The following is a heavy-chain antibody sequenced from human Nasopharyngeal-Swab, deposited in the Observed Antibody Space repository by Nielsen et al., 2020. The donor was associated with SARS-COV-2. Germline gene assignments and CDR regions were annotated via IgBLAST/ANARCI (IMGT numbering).Heavy chain of an antibody. CDR1: GFTFTSSA. CDR2: IVVGSGNT. CDR3: AASPNYYDSSGYPFDI. D-gene: IGHD3-22*01. J-gene: IGHJ3*02. V-gene: IGHV1-58*01. Sequence: SVKVSCKASGFTFTSSAVQGARQARGKRHEWIGWIVVGSGNTNYAQKFQERVTITRDMSTSTAYMELSSLRSEDTAVYYCAASPNYYDSSGYPFDIWGQGTMVTVSS.